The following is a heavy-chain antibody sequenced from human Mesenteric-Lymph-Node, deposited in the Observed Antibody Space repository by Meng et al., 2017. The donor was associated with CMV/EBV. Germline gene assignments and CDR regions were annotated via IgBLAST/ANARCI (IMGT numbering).Heavy chain of an antibody. J-gene: IGHJ3*02. CDR1: GLTVSSDY. CDR2: IYSGGTT. D-gene: IGHD3-10*01. CDR3: AKLIGTQDAFDI. Sequence: GESLKISCAASGLTVSSDYMNWVRQAPGKGLEWVSIIYSGGTTSYADSVRGRFTISRDNSRNTLYLQMNSLKTEDTAVYYCAKLIGTQDAFDIWGQGTMVTVSS. V-gene: IGHV3-66*02.